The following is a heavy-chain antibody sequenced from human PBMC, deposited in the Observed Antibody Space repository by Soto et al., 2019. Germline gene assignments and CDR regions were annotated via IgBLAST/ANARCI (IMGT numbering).Heavy chain of an antibody. Sequence: SVKVSCKVSGGTNRSFAVSGVRQTHGQGLEWMGGIIPIFGTANYEQKSQDRVTITADESTSTAYMQLSSLRSEDTAVYYCARAEYGDHVAAHFDCWGQGTPVTVSS. J-gene: IGHJ4*02. CDR1: GGTNRSFA. CDR3: ARAEYGDHVAAHFDC. CDR2: IIPIFGTA. V-gene: IGHV1-69*13. D-gene: IGHD4-17*01.